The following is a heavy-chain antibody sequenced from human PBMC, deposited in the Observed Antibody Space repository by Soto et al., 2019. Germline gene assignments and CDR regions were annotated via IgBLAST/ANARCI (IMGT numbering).Heavy chain of an antibody. CDR1: GDSVSKYY. V-gene: IGHV4-4*07. D-gene: IGHD4-17*01. Sequence: NPSETLSLTCTVSGDSVSKYYWNWIRQPAGKGLEWIGRIYSTRSPNYNPSLKSRVTMSVDTSNNQFSLKLNLSSVTAADTAAYYCARSPAYGDYANLDTWGQGTLVTVSS. CDR2: IYSTRSP. CDR3: ARSPAYGDYANLDT. J-gene: IGHJ5*02.